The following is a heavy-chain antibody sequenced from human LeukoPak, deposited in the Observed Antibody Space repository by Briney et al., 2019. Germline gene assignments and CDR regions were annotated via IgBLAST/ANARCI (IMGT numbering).Heavy chain of an antibody. CDR1: GGTFSSYA. CDR2: IIPIFGTA. CDR3: AGPYSSGTADAFDI. Sequence: ASVKVSCKASGGTFSSYAISWVRQAPGQGLEWMGGIIPIFGTANYAQKFQGRVTITTDESTSTAYMELSSLRSEDTAVYYCAGPYSSGTADAFDIWGQGTMVTVSS. J-gene: IGHJ3*02. V-gene: IGHV1-69*05. D-gene: IGHD6-19*01.